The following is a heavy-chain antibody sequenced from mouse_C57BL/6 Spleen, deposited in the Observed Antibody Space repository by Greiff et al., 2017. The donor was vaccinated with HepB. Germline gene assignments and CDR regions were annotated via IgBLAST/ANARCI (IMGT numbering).Heavy chain of an antibody. CDR3: ARDEGLPFDY. D-gene: IGHD2-4*01. CDR1: GYAFSSSW. Sequence: QVQLQQSGPELVKPGASVKISCKASGYAFSSSWMNWVKQRPGKGLEWIGRIYPGDGDTNYNGKFKGKATLTADKSSSTAYMQLSSLTSEDSAVYFCARDEGLPFDYWDQGTTLTVSS. J-gene: IGHJ2*01. V-gene: IGHV1-82*01. CDR2: IYPGDGDT.